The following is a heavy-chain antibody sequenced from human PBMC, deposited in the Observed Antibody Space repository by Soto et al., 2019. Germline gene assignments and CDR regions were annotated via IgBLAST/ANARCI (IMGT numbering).Heavy chain of an antibody. D-gene: IGHD6-19*01. CDR1: GYTFTSYA. J-gene: IGHJ5*02. V-gene: IGHV1-3*01. CDR2: INAGNGNT. Sequence: ASVKVSCKASGYTFTSYAMHWVRQAPGQRLEWMGWINAGNGNTKYSQKFQGRVSITRDTSASTAYMELSSLRSEDTAVYYCARGPYSSGPNWFDPWGQGTLVTVSS. CDR3: ARGPYSSGPNWFDP.